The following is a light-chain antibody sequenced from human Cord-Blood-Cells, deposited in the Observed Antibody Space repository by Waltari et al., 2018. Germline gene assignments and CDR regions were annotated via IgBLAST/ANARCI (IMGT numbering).Light chain of an antibody. CDR2: DAS. V-gene: IGKV3-11*01. Sequence: DIVFTQSPATLSLSPGERATLSCRASQSVSSYLAWYQQKPGQAPRLLIYDASNRAIGIPARFSGSGSGTDFTLTISSLEPEDCAVYYCQQRSNWPPLTFGGGTKVEIK. CDR3: QQRSNWPPLT. J-gene: IGKJ4*01. CDR1: QSVSSY.